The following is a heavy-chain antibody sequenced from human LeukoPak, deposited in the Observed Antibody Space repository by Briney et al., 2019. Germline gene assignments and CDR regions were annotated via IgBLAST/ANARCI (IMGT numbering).Heavy chain of an antibody. CDR2: ISWNSGSI. Sequence: PGGSLRLSCAASGFTFDDYAMHWVRQAPGKGLEWVSGISWNSGSIGYADSVKGRFTISRDNAKNSLYLQMNSLRAEDTAVYYCARDWRSTIFGVVTRINWFDPWGQGTLVTVSS. D-gene: IGHD3-3*01. CDR1: GFTFDDYA. CDR3: ARDWRSTIFGVVTRINWFDP. V-gene: IGHV3-9*01. J-gene: IGHJ5*02.